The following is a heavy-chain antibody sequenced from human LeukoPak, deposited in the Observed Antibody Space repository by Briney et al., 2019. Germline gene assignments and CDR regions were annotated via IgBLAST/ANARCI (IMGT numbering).Heavy chain of an antibody. CDR3: ARGDNDYGDYEYFQH. Sequence: PSETLSLTCTVSGGSISSYYWSWIRQPPGKGLEWIGYIYYSGSTNYNPSLKSRVTISVDTSKNQFSLKLSSVTGADTAVYYCARGDNDYGDYEYFQHWGQGTLVTVSS. V-gene: IGHV4-59*12. J-gene: IGHJ1*01. D-gene: IGHD4-17*01. CDR2: IYYSGST. CDR1: GGSISSYY.